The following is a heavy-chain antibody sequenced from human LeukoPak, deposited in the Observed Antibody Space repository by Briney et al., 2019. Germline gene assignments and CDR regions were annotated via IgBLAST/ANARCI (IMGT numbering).Heavy chain of an antibody. D-gene: IGHD6-13*01. Sequence: GESLKISCKGSGYTFTTYWIGWVRQVPGKGLEWMGIIYPGDSDTRYSPSFQGQVTISADKSISTAYLQWSSLKASDTAIYYCARSYSSSWSGFDPWGQGTLVTVS. CDR1: GYTFTTYW. V-gene: IGHV5-51*01. J-gene: IGHJ5*02. CDR2: IYPGDSDT. CDR3: ARSYSSSWSGFDP.